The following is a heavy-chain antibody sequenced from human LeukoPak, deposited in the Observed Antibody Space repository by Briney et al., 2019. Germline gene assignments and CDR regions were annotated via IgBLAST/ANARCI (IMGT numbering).Heavy chain of an antibody. Sequence: PGGSLRLSCAASGFSFSSYWMTWVRQAPGKGLEWVANIKLDGSDKYYVDSVKGRFTISRDNAKNSLYLQMNSLRAEDTAVYYCARDGGATGMDVWGQGTTVTVSS. D-gene: IGHD3-16*01. CDR1: GFSFSSYW. J-gene: IGHJ6*02. CDR2: IKLDGSDK. CDR3: ARDGGATGMDV. V-gene: IGHV3-7*03.